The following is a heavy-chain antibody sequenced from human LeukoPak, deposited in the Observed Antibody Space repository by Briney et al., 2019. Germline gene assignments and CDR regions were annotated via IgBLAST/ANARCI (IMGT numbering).Heavy chain of an antibody. J-gene: IGHJ5*02. Sequence: GESLKISCKGSGYCFPNYWIGWVRPMPGKGLGWMGIINPGDSHTRYSPYFQDQVTIPVDKSISTAYRKWSSQKASDTAMYYGARGPYAYTSSATLGSYNWFDPWGQGSLVTVSS. CDR1: GYCFPNYW. CDR2: INPGDSHT. V-gene: IGHV5-51*01. CDR3: ARGPYAYTSSATLGSYNWFDP. D-gene: IGHD2-2*02.